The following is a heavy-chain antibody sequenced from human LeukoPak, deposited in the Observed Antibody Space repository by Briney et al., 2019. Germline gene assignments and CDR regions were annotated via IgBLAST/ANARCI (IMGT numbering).Heavy chain of an antibody. CDR3: ARKTVVGSYFDY. D-gene: IGHD4-23*01. J-gene: IGHJ4*02. Sequence: GGSLRLSCTASGFTFSTYAMSWVRQAPGKGLEWVANIKQDGSDKYYVDSVKGRFTISRDNAKNSLYLQMNSLRAEDTAVYYCARKTVVGSYFDYWGQGTPVTVSS. CDR1: GFTFSTYA. V-gene: IGHV3-7*03. CDR2: IKQDGSDK.